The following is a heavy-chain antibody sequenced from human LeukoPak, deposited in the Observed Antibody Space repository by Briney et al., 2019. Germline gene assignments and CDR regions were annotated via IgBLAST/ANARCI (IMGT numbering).Heavy chain of an antibody. J-gene: IGHJ4*02. CDR2: INHSGST. CDR3: ATGPYYYDSSAYYYTV. D-gene: IGHD3-22*01. V-gene: IGHV4-34*01. Sequence: SETLSLTCAVYGGSFSGYYWSWIRQPPGKGLEWIGEINHSGSTNYNPSLKSRVTISIDTSKNQFSLKLTSVTAADTAVYYCATGPYYYDSSAYYYTVWGQGTLVTVSS. CDR1: GGSFSGYY.